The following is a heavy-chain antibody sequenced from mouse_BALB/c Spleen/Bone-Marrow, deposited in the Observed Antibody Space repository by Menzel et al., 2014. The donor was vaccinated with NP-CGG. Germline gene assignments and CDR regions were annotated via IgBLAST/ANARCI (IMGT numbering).Heavy chain of an antibody. CDR1: GFNIKDTY. Sequence: VQLQQPGAELVKPGASVKLSCTASGFNIKDTYMHWVKQRPEQGLEWIGRIDPANGNTKYDPKFQGKATITADTSSNTAYLQLSSLTSEDTAVHYCARSRDYGSSYYAMDYWGQGTSVTVSS. CDR2: IDPANGNT. D-gene: IGHD1-1*01. J-gene: IGHJ4*01. CDR3: ARSRDYGSSYYAMDY. V-gene: IGHV14-3*02.